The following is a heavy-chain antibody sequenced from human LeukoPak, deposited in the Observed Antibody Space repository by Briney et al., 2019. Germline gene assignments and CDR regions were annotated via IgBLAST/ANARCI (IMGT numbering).Heavy chain of an antibody. Sequence: ASVKVSCKASGYTFTSYGISWVRQAPGQGLEWMGWISAYNGNTNYAQKLQGRVTMTTDTSTSTAYMELSSLRSEDTAVYYCARTGRGVVVAARGNYYYYYMDVWGKGTTVTISS. CDR1: GYTFTSYG. V-gene: IGHV1-18*01. J-gene: IGHJ6*03. CDR2: ISAYNGNT. D-gene: IGHD2-15*01. CDR3: ARTGRGVVVAARGNYYYYYMDV.